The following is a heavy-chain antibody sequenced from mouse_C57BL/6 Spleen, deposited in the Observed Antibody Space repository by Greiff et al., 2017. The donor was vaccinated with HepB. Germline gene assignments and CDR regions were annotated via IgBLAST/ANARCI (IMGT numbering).Heavy chain of an antibody. CDR2: IDPSDSYT. Sequence: QVQLQQPGAELVKPGASVKLSCKASGYTFTSYWMQWVKQRPGQGLEWIGEIDPSDSYTNYNQKFKGKATVTVDTSSSTAYMQLSSLTSEDSAVYYCARRDSNYGGGNYWGQGTTLTVSS. CDR3: ARRDSNYGGGNY. D-gene: IGHD2-5*01. J-gene: IGHJ2*01. CDR1: GYTFTSYW. V-gene: IGHV1-50*01.